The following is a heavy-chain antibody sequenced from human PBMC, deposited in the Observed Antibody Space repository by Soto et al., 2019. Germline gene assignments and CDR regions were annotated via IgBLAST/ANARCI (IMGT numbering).Heavy chain of an antibody. V-gene: IGHV3-33*01. CDR1: GFTFSNYG. CDR3: ARDYRDVRNYGDYEVDY. CDR2: IWSDGNNK. J-gene: IGHJ4*02. D-gene: IGHD4-17*01. Sequence: GGSLRLSCAASGFTFSNYGMHWVRQAPGKGLEWVAIIWSDGNNKYYADSVKGRFTISRDNSKNTLYLQMNSLRADDAAVYYCARDYRDVRNYGDYEVDYWGQGTLVTVSS.